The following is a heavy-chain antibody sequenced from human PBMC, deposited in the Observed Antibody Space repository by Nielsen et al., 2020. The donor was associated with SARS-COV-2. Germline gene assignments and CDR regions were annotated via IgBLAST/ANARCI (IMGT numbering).Heavy chain of an antibody. CDR3: ARGGGIALY. Sequence: SETLSLTCAVYGGSFSGYYWSWIRQPPGKGLEWIGEINHSGSTNYNPSLKSRVTISVDTSKNQFSLKLSSVTAADTAVYYCARGGGIALYWGQGTLVTVSS. V-gene: IGHV4-34*01. D-gene: IGHD2-15*01. CDR1: GGSFSGYY. J-gene: IGHJ4*02. CDR2: INHSGST.